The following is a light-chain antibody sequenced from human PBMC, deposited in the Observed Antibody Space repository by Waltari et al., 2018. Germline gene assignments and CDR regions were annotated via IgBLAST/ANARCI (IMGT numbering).Light chain of an antibody. CDR1: QSISSY. J-gene: IGKJ4*01. V-gene: IGKV1-39*01. CDR3: QQSYSTPLT. CDR2: AAS. Sequence: DIQMTQSPSSLSASVGDRVTITCRASQSISSYLNWYQQKPGKAPKLLFYAASSLQSGVPSRFSGCGSGTDFTLTISSLQSEDFATYYCQQSYSTPLTFGGGTKVEIK.